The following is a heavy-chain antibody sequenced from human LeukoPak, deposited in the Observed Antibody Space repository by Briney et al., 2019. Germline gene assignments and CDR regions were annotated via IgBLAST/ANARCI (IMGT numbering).Heavy chain of an antibody. CDR2: ISYDGSNK. J-gene: IGHJ5*02. D-gene: IGHD3-22*01. Sequence: GGSLRLSCAASGFTFSNYAMCWVRQAPGKGLEWVAVISYDGSNKYYADSVKGRFTISRDNSKNTLYLQMNSLRAEDTAVYYCARGDYYDSSGYYFNWFDPWGQGTLVTVSS. CDR3: ARGDYYDSSGYYFNWFDP. V-gene: IGHV3-30-3*01. CDR1: GFTFSNYA.